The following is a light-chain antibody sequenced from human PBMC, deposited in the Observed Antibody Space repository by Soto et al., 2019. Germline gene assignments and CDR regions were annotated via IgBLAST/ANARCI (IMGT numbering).Light chain of an antibody. CDR1: QSISSW. Sequence: DIQMTQSPSTLSASVGDRVTITCRASQSISSWLAWYQQKPGKAPKLLIYDASSLESWVPSRFSGSGSGTEFPLTISSLQPDDVATYYCQQYNSYSPQTFGQGTKVEIK. V-gene: IGKV1-5*01. J-gene: IGKJ1*01. CDR3: QQYNSYSPQT. CDR2: DAS.